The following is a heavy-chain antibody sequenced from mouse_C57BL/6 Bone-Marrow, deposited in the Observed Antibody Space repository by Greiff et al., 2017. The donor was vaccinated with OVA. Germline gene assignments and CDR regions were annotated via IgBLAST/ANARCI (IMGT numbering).Heavy chain of an antibody. Sequence: EVQRVESGEGLVKPGGSLKLSCAASGFTFSSYAMSWVHQTPEKRLEWVAYISSGGDYIYYADTVKGRFTISRDNARNTLYLQMSSLKSEDTAMYYCTRDSGYYPYYYAMDYWGQGTSVTVSS. D-gene: IGHD2-3*01. CDR1: GFTFSSYA. CDR2: ISSGGDYI. CDR3: TRDSGYYPYYYAMDY. V-gene: IGHV5-9-1*02. J-gene: IGHJ4*01.